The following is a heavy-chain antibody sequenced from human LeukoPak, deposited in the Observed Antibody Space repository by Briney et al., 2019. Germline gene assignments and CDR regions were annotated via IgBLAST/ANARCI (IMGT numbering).Heavy chain of an antibody. CDR3: ARHYGP. CDR1: DSPLVPI. Sequence: GGSLDSPVQPLDSPLVPINWVRQAPGKGLEWVSSISDTSRYIYYADSVRGRFTISRANAKDSLYLQMDSLRAEDTAVYYCARHYGPWGQGTLVTVSS. D-gene: IGHD3-16*01. J-gene: IGHJ5*02. CDR2: ISDTSRYI. V-gene: IGHV3-21*01.